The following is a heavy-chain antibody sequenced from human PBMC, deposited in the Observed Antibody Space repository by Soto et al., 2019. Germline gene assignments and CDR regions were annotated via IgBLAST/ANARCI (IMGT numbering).Heavy chain of an antibody. V-gene: IGHV1-69*08. J-gene: IGHJ5*01. CDR2: IIPILGIA. CDR1: GGTFSSYT. D-gene: IGHD6-13*01. CDR3: AREHQAAPNWLDP. Sequence: QVQLVQSGAEVKKPGSSVKVSCKASGGTFSSYTISWVRQAPGQGLEWMGRIIPILGIANYAQKFQGRVTITADKSTSTAYMELSSLRSEDTAVYYCAREHQAAPNWLDPWGQGTLVTVSS.